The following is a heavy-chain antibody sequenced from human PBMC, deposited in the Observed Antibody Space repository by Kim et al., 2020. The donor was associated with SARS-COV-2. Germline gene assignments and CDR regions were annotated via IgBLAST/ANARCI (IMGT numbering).Heavy chain of an antibody. CDR2: IYTSGST. Sequence: SETLSLTCTVSGGSISSYYWSWIRQPAGKGLEWIGRIYTSGSTNYNPSLKSRVTMSVDTSKNQFSLKLSSVTAADTAVYYCARDPPYYDFWTGPSYMDVWGKGTTVTVSS. J-gene: IGHJ6*03. V-gene: IGHV4-4*07. D-gene: IGHD3-3*01. CDR1: GGSISSYY. CDR3: ARDPPYYDFWTGPSYMDV.